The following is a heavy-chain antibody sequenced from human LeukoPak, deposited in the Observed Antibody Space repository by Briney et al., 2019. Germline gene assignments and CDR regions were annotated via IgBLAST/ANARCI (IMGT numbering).Heavy chain of an antibody. Sequence: GASVKVSCKASGYTFTGFYMHWVRQAPGQGLEWMGWINPNSGDTNYAQEFQGRVTMTRDTSISTAYMEVNRLRSDDTALYYCARGFDWLEYYFDYWGQGTLVTVSS. J-gene: IGHJ4*02. CDR1: GYTFTGFY. D-gene: IGHD3-9*01. CDR3: ARGFDWLEYYFDY. V-gene: IGHV1-2*02. CDR2: INPNSGDT.